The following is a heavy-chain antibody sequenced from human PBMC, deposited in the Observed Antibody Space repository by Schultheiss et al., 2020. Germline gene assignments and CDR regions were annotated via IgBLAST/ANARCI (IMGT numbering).Heavy chain of an antibody. CDR2: IYYSGST. V-gene: IGHV4-59*01. D-gene: IGHD4-17*01. CDR3: ARLAGDYGVWWFDP. CDR1: GGSISSYY. J-gene: IGHJ5*02. Sequence: ETLSLTCTVSGGSISSYYWSWIRQPPGKGLEWIGYIYYSGSTNYNPSLKSRVTISVDTSKNQFSLKLSSVTAADTAVYYCARLAGDYGVWWFDPWGQGTLVTVSS.